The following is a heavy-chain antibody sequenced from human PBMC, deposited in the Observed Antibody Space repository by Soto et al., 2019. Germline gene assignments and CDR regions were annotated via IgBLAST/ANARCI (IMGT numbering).Heavy chain of an antibody. V-gene: IGHV1-69*13. Sequence: ASVKVSCKASGGTFSSYAISWVRQAPGQGLEWMGGIIPIFGTANYAQKFQGRVTITADESTSTAYMELSSLRSEDTAVYYCARYPSPSRFGEEQRPRANDYGLDVWGQGTTVTV. J-gene: IGHJ6*01. CDR1: GGTFSSYA. CDR3: ARYPSPSRFGEEQRPRANDYGLDV. CDR2: IIPIFGTA. D-gene: IGHD3-16*01.